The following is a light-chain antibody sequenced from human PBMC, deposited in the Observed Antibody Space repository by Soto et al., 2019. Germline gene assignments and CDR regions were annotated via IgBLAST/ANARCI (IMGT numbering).Light chain of an antibody. CDR3: CSYAGSRTFV. V-gene: IGLV2-23*01. Sequence: QSALTQPASVSGSPGQSITISCTGSVSDVGSFGPVSWFQQHPGQVPKLIIYEGSKRPSGISHRFSGSKSDNTASLTISGLRAEDEAHYHCCSYAGSRTFVFGGGTKLTVL. J-gene: IGLJ2*01. CDR1: VSDVGSFGP. CDR2: EGS.